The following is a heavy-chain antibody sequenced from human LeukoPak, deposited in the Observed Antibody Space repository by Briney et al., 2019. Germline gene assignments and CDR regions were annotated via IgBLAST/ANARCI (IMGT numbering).Heavy chain of an antibody. CDR1: GGSFSGYY. V-gene: IGHV4-34*01. J-gene: IGHJ4*02. Sequence: SETLSLTCAVYGGSFSGYYWSWIRQPPGKGLECIGEINHSGSTNYNPSLKSRVTISVDTSKNQFSLKLSSVTAADTAVYYCAIFYYDSSGYYSSFEYWGQGTLVTVSS. D-gene: IGHD3-22*01. CDR3: AIFYYDSSGYYSSFEY. CDR2: INHSGST.